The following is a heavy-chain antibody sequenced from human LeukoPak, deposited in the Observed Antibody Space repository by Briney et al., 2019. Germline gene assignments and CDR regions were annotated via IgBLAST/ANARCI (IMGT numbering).Heavy chain of an antibody. J-gene: IGHJ3*02. CDR2: IKQDGSEK. Sequence: GGSLRLSCAASGFTFSRYWMTWVRQAPGKGLEWVANIKQDGSEKYYVDSVKGRFTISRDNAKNSLFLQMNSLRAEDTAVYYCARINSGRHLGDAFDIWGQGTTVTVSS. D-gene: IGHD1-26*01. V-gene: IGHV3-7*01. CDR1: GFTFSRYW. CDR3: ARINSGRHLGDAFDI.